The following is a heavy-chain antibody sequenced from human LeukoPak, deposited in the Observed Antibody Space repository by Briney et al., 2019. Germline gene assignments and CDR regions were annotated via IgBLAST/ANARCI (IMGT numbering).Heavy chain of an antibody. CDR3: ARVGYSGWNLEY. Sequence: GGSLRLSCAATGFTFSSYWMSWVRQAPGKGLEWVANINQGGSVKYYVDSVKGRFTISRDDAKNSLYVQMNSLRDEDTAVYYCARVGYSGWNLEYWGQGTLVTVSS. J-gene: IGHJ4*02. CDR1: GFTFSSYW. CDR2: INQGGSVK. D-gene: IGHD5-12*01. V-gene: IGHV3-7*01.